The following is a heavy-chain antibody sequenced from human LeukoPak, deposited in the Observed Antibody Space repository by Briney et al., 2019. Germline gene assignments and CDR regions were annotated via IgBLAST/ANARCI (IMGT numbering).Heavy chain of an antibody. Sequence: GGSLRLSCAASGFTFSSYSMNWVRQAPGKGLEWVTSIDFTSRYIYNADSVKGRFTTSRDNAKNSLDLQMNSLRVEDTAVYYCATPAAGPGAEYSLYWGQGTLVIVSS. V-gene: IGHV3-21*01. D-gene: IGHD6-13*01. CDR2: IDFTSRYI. CDR1: GFTFSSYS. J-gene: IGHJ1*01. CDR3: ATPAAGPGAEYSLY.